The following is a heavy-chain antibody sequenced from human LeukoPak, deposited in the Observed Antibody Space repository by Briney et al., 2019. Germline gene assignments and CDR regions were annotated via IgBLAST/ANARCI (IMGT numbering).Heavy chain of an antibody. V-gene: IGHV1-18*01. CDR1: GYTFTSYG. CDR2: ISAYNGNT. D-gene: IGHD2-15*01. CDR3: ARVGGCSGGGSYSGVYYYYYMDV. J-gene: IGHJ6*03. Sequence: ASVKVSCKASGYTFTSYGFSLVRQAPGQGLEWMGWISAYNGNTNYVQKLPGRVTITTDTSTRTAYMELKSLRSDDTAVYYCARVGGCSGGGSYSGVYYYYYMDVWGKGTTVTVSS.